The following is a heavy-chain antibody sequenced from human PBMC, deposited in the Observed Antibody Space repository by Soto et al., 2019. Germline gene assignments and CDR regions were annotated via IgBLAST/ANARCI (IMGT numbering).Heavy chain of an antibody. CDR3: ARDPDWLDP. Sequence: GGSLRLSCAASGFTFSTYTLTWVRQAPGKGLEWVSYINRAGTSIFYADFVRGRFSISRDNAKNALYLQRDSLRDEDTATYDGARDPDWLDPWGQGTLVTVSS. V-gene: IGHV3-48*02. CDR1: GFTFSTYT. CDR2: INRAGTSI. J-gene: IGHJ5*02.